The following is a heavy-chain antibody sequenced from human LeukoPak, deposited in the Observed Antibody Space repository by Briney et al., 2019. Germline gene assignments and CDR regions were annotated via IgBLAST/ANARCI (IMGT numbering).Heavy chain of an antibody. CDR1: RYTFTSYY. J-gene: IGHJ6*03. Sequence: ASVKVSCKASRYTFTSYYMHWVRQAPGQGLEWMGIINPSGGSTSYAQKFQGRVTMTRDMSTSTVYMELSSLRSEDTAVYYCARGMDCSSTSCYGGYYYYYMDVWGKGTTVTISS. V-gene: IGHV1-46*01. CDR2: INPSGGST. CDR3: ARGMDCSSTSCYGGYYYYYMDV. D-gene: IGHD2-2*01.